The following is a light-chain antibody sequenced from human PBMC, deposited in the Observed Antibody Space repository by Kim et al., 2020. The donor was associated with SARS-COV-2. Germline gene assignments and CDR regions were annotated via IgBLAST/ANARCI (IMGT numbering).Light chain of an antibody. CDR1: QSVSSY. CDR2: DAS. Sequence: EIVLTQSPATLSLSPGERATLSCRASQSVSSYLAWYQQKPGQAPRLLIYDASNRATGIPARFSGSGSGTDFTLTISSLQTEDFTVYYCQQRSNWPLTFGGETKVDIK. CDR3: QQRSNWPLT. J-gene: IGKJ4*01. V-gene: IGKV3-11*01.